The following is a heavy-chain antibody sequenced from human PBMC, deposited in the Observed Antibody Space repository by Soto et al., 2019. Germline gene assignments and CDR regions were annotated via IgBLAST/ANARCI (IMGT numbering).Heavy chain of an antibody. CDR1: GFTFSSYG. V-gene: IGHV3-30*18. CDR3: AKDRYKRIVGATKRPDY. Sequence: PGGSLRLSCAASGFTFSSYGMHWVRQAPGKGLEWVTVISYDGSNKYYADSVKGRFTISRDNSKNTLYLQMNSLRAEDTAVYYCAKDRYKRIVGATKRPDYWGQGTLVTVSS. J-gene: IGHJ4*02. D-gene: IGHD1-26*01. CDR2: ISYDGSNK.